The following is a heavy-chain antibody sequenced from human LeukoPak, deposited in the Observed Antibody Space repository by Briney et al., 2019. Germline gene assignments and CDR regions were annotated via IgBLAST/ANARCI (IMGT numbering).Heavy chain of an antibody. CDR1: GFTFSSYW. V-gene: IGHV3-7*01. CDR3: ARSVDIVAAEELDY. CDR2: INQDGSEK. J-gene: IGHJ4*02. Sequence: PGGSLRLSCAASGFTFSSYWMSWVRQAPGKGLEWVAKINQDGSEKYYVDSVKGRFTISRDNAKNSLYLQMNSLRAEDTAVYYCARSVDIVAAEELDYWGQGTLVTVSS. D-gene: IGHD5-12*01.